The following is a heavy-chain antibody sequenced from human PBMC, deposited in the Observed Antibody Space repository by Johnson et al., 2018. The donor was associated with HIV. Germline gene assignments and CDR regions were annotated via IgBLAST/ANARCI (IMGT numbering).Heavy chain of an antibody. V-gene: IGHV3-30*18. Sequence: QVQLVESGGGLVQPGGCLRLSCAASGFSFSTYGMHWVRQAPGKGLEWVAVISYDGSNEYYVESVKGRFTISRDNAKNTLSLQMNSLRAEDTAVYYCAKDRGAPYCSSTSCYSTGAFDIWGQGTMVTVSS. CDR2: ISYDGSNE. CDR1: GFSFSTYG. J-gene: IGHJ3*02. D-gene: IGHD2-2*01. CDR3: AKDRGAPYCSSTSCYSTGAFDI.